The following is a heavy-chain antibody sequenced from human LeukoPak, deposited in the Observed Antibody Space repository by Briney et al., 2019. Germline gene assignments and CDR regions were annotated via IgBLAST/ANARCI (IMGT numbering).Heavy chain of an antibody. CDR3: ARRIGYSYGYTMYYFDY. V-gene: IGHV5-51*01. Sequence: GESLKISCKGSGYNFTNYWIGWVRQMPGKGLEWMGIIYPGDSDTRYSPSFQGQVTISADKSISTAYLQWSSLKASDTAMYYCARRIGYSYGYTMYYFDYWGQGTLVTVSS. D-gene: IGHD5-18*01. CDR1: GYNFTNYW. CDR2: IYPGDSDT. J-gene: IGHJ4*02.